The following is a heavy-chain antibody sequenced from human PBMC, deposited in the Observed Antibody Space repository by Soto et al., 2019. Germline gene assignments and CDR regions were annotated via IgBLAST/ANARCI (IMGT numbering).Heavy chain of an antibody. V-gene: IGHV3-30-3*01. J-gene: IGHJ4*02. CDR1: GFTFSSYA. CDR3: ARDKAVAGDALDY. D-gene: IGHD6-19*01. CDR2: ISYDGSNK. Sequence: QVQLVESGGGVVQPGRSLRLSCAASGFTFSSYAMHWVRQAPGKGLEWVAVISYDGSNKYYADSVKGRFTISRDNSKNTLYLQMNSLGAEDTAVYYCARDKAVAGDALDYWGQGTLVTVSS.